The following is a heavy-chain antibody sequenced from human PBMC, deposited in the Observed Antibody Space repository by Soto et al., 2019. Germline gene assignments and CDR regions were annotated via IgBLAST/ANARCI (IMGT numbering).Heavy chain of an antibody. Sequence: EVQLVESGGGLVQPGGSLRLSCAASGFTFSSYSMNWVRQAPGKGLEWVSYISSSSSTIYYADSVKGRFTISRDNAKNSLYLQMNSLRDEDTAVYYCARDNRPTGSQDYDYVWGSYRYTYYYYGMDVWGQGTTVTVSS. J-gene: IGHJ6*02. CDR2: ISSSSSTI. V-gene: IGHV3-48*02. D-gene: IGHD3-16*02. CDR1: GFTFSSYS. CDR3: ARDNRPTGSQDYDYVWGSYRYTYYYYGMDV.